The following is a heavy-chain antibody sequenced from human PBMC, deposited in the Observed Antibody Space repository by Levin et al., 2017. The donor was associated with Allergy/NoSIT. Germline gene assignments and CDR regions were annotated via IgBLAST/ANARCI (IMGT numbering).Heavy chain of an antibody. CDR3: AREWGGENSVDALDT. J-gene: IGHJ3*02. CDR2: LPSRGPP. CDR1: GGWRGNYE. Sequence: SPPLSLTCNVDGGWRGNYEGRWMRKKKGTFLSFLGSLPSRGPPPYNPSLPSRVSIAVDTSKNQFSLTLSSVTAADTAVYFCAREWGGENSVDALDTWGQGTMVTVSS. D-gene: IGHD2-21*01. V-gene: IGHV4-59*01.